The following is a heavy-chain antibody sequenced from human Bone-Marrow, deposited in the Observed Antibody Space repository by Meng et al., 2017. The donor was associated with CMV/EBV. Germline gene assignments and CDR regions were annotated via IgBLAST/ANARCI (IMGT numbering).Heavy chain of an antibody. V-gene: IGHV3-7*01. CDR1: GFTFTNYW. CDR2: IKQDGSEK. Sequence: GESLKISCAASGFTFTNYWMSWVRQAPGKGLEWVANIKQDGSEKQYVDSVKGRFTVSRDNAKNSLDLQMNSLRVDDTAVYYCARICVTGAACYHFDSWGQGTLVTVSS. CDR3: ARICVTGAACYHFDS. D-gene: IGHD1-14*01. J-gene: IGHJ4*02.